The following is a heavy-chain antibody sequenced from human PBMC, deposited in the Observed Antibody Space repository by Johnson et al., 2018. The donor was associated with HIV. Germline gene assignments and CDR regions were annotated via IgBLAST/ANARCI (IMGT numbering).Heavy chain of an antibody. CDR3: ARGASTDWDDAFDI. Sequence: QVQLVESGGGVVQPGGSLRLSCAASGFTFSSYAMHWVRQAPGKGLEWVAVISYDGSNKYYADSVKGRFTISRDNSKNTLYLQINSLRAEDTAVYYCARGASTDWDDAFDIWGQGTMVTVSS. CDR1: GFTFSSYA. V-gene: IGHV3-30-3*01. J-gene: IGHJ3*02. D-gene: IGHD1-14*01. CDR2: ISYDGSNK.